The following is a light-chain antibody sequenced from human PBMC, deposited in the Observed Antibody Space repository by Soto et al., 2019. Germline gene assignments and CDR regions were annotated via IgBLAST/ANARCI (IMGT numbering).Light chain of an antibody. CDR3: SSYAGSNHLV. CDR2: EVT. V-gene: IGLV2-8*01. Sequence: QSVLTQPPSASGSPGQSVTISCTGTSSDVGGYNYVSWYQQHPGKAPRLVIFEVTKRPSGVPDRFSGSKSGNTASLTVSGLQAEDDADYYCSSYAGSNHLVFGGGTKLTVL. J-gene: IGLJ2*01. CDR1: SSDVGGYNY.